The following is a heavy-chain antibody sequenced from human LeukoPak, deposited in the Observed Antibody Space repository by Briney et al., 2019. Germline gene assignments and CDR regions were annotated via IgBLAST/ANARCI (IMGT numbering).Heavy chain of an antibody. V-gene: IGHV4-34*01. CDR1: GGSFSGYY. J-gene: IGHJ4*02. CDR3: ARVDGSRIFGVVTRYYFDY. D-gene: IGHD3-3*02. Sequence: SETLSLTCAVYGGSFSGYYWSWIRQPPGKGLEWIGEINHSGSTNYNPSLKSRVTISVDTSKNQFSLKLSSVTAADTAVYYCARVDGSRIFGVVTRYYFDYWGQGTLVTVSS. CDR2: INHSGST.